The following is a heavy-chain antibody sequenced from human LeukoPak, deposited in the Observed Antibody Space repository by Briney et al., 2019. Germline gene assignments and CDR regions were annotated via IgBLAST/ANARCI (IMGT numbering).Heavy chain of an antibody. Sequence: PGGSLRLSCAASGFTFSDYYMSWIRQAPGKGLEWVSYISSSGSTIYYADSVKGRFTISRDNAKNSLYLQMNSLRAEDTAVYYCATDLWDISGSYENWFDPWGQGTLATVSS. CDR1: GFTFSDYY. J-gene: IGHJ5*02. V-gene: IGHV3-11*01. CDR2: ISSSGSTI. D-gene: IGHD1-26*01. CDR3: ATDLWDISGSYENWFDP.